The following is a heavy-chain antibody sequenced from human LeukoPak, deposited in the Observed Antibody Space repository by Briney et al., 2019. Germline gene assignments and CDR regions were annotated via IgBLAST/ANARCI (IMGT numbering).Heavy chain of an antibody. CDR3: ARQTGSGLFILP. J-gene: IGHJ4*02. D-gene: IGHD3/OR15-3a*01. Sequence: SETLSLTCTVSGVSISSSNSYWGWIRQPPGKGLEWIGSIYYSGNTYYNASLKSQVSISIDTSKNRFSLKLTSVTAADTAVYYCARQTGSGLFILPGGQGTLDTVSS. CDR2: IYYSGNT. V-gene: IGHV4-39*01. CDR1: GVSISSSNSY.